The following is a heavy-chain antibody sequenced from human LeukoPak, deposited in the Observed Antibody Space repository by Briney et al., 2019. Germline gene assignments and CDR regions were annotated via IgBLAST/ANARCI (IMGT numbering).Heavy chain of an antibody. D-gene: IGHD1/OR15-1a*01. V-gene: IGHV4-59*01. CDR3: ARNKPLDPFDI. J-gene: IGHJ3*02. CDR2: IYYSGST. Sequence: PSETLSLTCAVYGGSFSGYYWSWIRQPPGKGLEWIGYIYYSGSTYYNPSLKSRVTISVDTSKNQFSLKLNSVTAADTAVYYCARNKPLDPFDIWGQGTMVTVSS. CDR1: GGSFSGYY.